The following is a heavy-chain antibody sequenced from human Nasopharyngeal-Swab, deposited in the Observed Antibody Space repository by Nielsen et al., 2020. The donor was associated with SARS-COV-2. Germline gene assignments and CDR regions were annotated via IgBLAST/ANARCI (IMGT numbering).Heavy chain of an antibody. D-gene: IGHD3-9*01. CDR2: IYYSGST. Sequence: SETLPLTCTGSGGSISSGGYYWSWIRQHPGKGLEWIGYIYYSGSTYYNPSLKSRVTISVDTSKNQFSLKLSSVTAADTAVYYCARVLRYFDWLFFDYWGQGTLVTVSS. V-gene: IGHV4-31*03. J-gene: IGHJ4*02. CDR1: GGSISSGGYY. CDR3: ARVLRYFDWLFFDY.